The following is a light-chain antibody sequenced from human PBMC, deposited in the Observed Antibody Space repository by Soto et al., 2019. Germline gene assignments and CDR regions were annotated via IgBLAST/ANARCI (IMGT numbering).Light chain of an antibody. V-gene: IGKV3-11*01. CDR3: QQCSNWVT. J-gene: IGKJ3*01. CDR1: QSVSSY. Sequence: EIVLTQSPATLSLSPGERATLSCRASQSVSSYLAWYQQKPGQAPRLLIYDASNRATGIPARFSGSGSGTDFTLTISSLEPEAFAVYCCQQCSNWVTFGPGTKVDIK. CDR2: DAS.